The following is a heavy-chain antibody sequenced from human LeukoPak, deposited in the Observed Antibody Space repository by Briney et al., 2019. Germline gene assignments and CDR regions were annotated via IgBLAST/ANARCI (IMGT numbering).Heavy chain of an antibody. CDR2: ISAYNGNT. CDR1: GYTFTSYG. CDR3: AREKVSLLWFGELLTGDY. Sequence: GASVKVSCKASGYTFTSYGISWVRQAPGQGLEWMGWISAYNGNTNYAQKLQGRVTMTTDTSTSTAYMDLRSLRSDDTAVYYCAREKVSLLWFGELLTGDYWGQGTLVTVSS. D-gene: IGHD3-10*01. J-gene: IGHJ4*02. V-gene: IGHV1-18*01.